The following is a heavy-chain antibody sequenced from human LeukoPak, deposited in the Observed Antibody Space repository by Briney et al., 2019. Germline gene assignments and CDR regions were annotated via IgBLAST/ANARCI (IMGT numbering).Heavy chain of an antibody. CDR2: IYRDGSS. V-gene: IGHV3-66*01. D-gene: IGHD3-9*01. J-gene: IGHJ4*02. Sequence: GGSLRLSCVASGLSVSSNYRSWVRQAPGKGLEWVSVIYRDGSSYYAESVKGRFTISRDNSKNTLYLQMNSLRAEDTAVYSCARDRFWSRGFDSAGPLHYFYYWGQGTLVTVSS. CDR1: GLSVSSNY. CDR3: ARDRFWSRGFDSAGPLHYFYY.